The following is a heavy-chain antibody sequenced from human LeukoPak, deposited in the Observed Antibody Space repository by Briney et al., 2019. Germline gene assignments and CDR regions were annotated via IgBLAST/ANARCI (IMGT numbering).Heavy chain of an antibody. CDR3: AKGFTVAGTFPPDY. D-gene: IGHD6-19*01. CDR1: GFTFSSYS. Sequence: GGSLRLSCAAPGFTFSSYSMNWVRQAPGKGLEWVSYISSSSSTIYYADSVKGRFTISRDNSKNTLYLQMNSLRAEDTAVYYCAKGFTVAGTFPPDYWGQGTLVTVSS. CDR2: ISSSSSTI. V-gene: IGHV3-48*01. J-gene: IGHJ4*02.